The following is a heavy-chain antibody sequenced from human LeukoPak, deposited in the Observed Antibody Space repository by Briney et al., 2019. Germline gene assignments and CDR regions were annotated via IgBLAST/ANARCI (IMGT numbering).Heavy chain of an antibody. CDR1: GASISSTSYY. V-gene: IGHV4-39*07. Sequence: PSETLSLTCTVSGASISSTSYYWGWIRRPPGKGLEWIGNIYYSGTTYGNPSLKSRVTISVDTSKNQFFLKLNSMTAADTAVYYCARGGTYFDFWSGYPPFDFWGLGTLVSVSS. D-gene: IGHD3-3*01. J-gene: IGHJ4*02. CDR2: IYYSGTT. CDR3: ARGGTYFDFWSGYPPFDF.